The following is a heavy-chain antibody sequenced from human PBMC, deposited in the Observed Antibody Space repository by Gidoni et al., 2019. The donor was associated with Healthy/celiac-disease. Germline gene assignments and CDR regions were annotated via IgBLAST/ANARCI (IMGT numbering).Heavy chain of an antibody. V-gene: IGHV1-69*01. CDR2: IIPIFGTA. Sequence: GSSVKVSCKASGGTFSSYAISWVRQAPGQGLEWMGGIIPIFGTANYAQKFQGRVTITADESTSTAYMELSSLRSEDTAVYYCARFAPEANTAPYDHYYYYYGMDVWGQGTTVTVSS. J-gene: IGHJ6*02. CDR1: GGTFSSYA. CDR3: ARFAPEANTAPYDHYYYYYGMDV. D-gene: IGHD3-16*01.